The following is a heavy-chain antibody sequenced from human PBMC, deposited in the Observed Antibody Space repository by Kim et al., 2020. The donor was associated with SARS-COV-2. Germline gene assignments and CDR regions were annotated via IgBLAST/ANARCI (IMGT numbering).Heavy chain of an antibody. V-gene: IGHV4-59*01. D-gene: IGHD3-10*01. CDR3: ARDPFGASGWFDP. J-gene: IGHJ5*02. Sequence: SETLSLTCTVSGGSISSYYWSWIRQPPGKGLEWIGYIYYSGSTNYNPSLKSRVTISLDTSKNQFSLKLSSVTAADTAVYYCARDPFGASGWFDPWGQGTLVTVSS. CDR2: IYYSGST. CDR1: GGSISSYY.